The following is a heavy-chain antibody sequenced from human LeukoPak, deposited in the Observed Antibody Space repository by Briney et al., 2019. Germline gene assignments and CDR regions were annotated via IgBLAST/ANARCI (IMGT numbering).Heavy chain of an antibody. CDR2: MNPNSGNT. CDR1: GYTFTSYD. Sequence: GASVKVSCKASGYTFTSYDINWVRQATGQGLEWMGWMNPNSGNTGYAQKFQGRVTMTRNTSISTAYMELSSLRSEDTAVYYCARGQVTTTYYYYMDVWGKGTTVTISS. CDR3: ARGQVTTTYYYYMDV. J-gene: IGHJ6*03. D-gene: IGHD4-17*01. V-gene: IGHV1-8*01.